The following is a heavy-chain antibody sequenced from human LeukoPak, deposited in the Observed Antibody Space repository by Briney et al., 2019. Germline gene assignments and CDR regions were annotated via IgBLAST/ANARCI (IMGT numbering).Heavy chain of an antibody. CDR2: IHSGGKT. D-gene: IGHD2-15*01. J-gene: IGHJ4*02. CDR1: GFTVTSNS. V-gene: IGHV3-53*01. Sequence: GGSLRLSCAASGFTVTSNSMSWVRQAPGRGLEWVSVIHSGGKTYFADSVKGRFTISRDNSKNTLYLQMNSLKTEDTAVYYCTRGKGDQGWYWGQGTLVTVSS. CDR3: TRGKGDQGWY.